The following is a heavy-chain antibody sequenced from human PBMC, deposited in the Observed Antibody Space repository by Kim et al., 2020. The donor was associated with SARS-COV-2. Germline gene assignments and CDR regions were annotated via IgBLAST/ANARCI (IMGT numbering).Heavy chain of an antibody. V-gene: IGHV4-39*07. Sequence: SETLSLTCAVSGDSISSTDYYWGWVRQPTGEGLDWIGSIYYTGTTYYKPSLKSRLTISIDTSKNQFSLKVRSMTAADTAIYYCTREKSGSSMWDWGQGT. J-gene: IGHJ4*02. CDR2: IYYTGTT. CDR1: GDSISSTDYY. CDR3: TREKSGSSMWD. D-gene: IGHD2-2*01.